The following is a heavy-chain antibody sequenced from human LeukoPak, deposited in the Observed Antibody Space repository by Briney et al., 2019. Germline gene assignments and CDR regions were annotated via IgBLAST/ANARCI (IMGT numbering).Heavy chain of an antibody. Sequence: GGSLRLSCAASGFTFSNAWMSWVRQAPGKGLEWVGRIKNKTDGGTTDYAAPVKGRFTISRDDSKTTLYLQMNSLETEDTAVYYCTTDVDTVDYWGQGTLVTVSS. J-gene: IGHJ4*02. CDR1: GFTFSNAW. V-gene: IGHV3-15*01. CDR2: IKNKTDGGTT. D-gene: IGHD5-18*01. CDR3: TTDVDTVDY.